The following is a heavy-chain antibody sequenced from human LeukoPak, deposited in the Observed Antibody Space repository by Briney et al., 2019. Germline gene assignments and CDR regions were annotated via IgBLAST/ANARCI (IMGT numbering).Heavy chain of an antibody. Sequence: ASVKVSCKASGGTFSSYAISWVRQAPGQGLEWMGWMNPNSGNTGYAQKFQGRVTITRNTSISTAYMELSSLRSEDTAVYYCARGPLTVRYYYMDVWGKGTTVTVSS. V-gene: IGHV1-8*03. CDR1: GGTFSSYA. CDR2: MNPNSGNT. J-gene: IGHJ6*03. CDR3: ARGPLTVRYYYMDV. D-gene: IGHD4-11*01.